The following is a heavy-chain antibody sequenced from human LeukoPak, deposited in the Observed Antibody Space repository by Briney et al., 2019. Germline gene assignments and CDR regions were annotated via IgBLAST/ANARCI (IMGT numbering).Heavy chain of an antibody. V-gene: IGHV3-30*04. CDR1: GFTFSSYA. CDR3: ARDRFRMDV. Sequence: GRSLRLSCAASGFTFSSYAMHWVRQAPGKGLEWVAVISYDGRNKYYADSVKGRFTISRDNSKNTLYLQMNSLRAEDTAVYYCARDRFRMDVWGQGTTVTVSS. D-gene: IGHD2-21*01. J-gene: IGHJ6*02. CDR2: ISYDGRNK.